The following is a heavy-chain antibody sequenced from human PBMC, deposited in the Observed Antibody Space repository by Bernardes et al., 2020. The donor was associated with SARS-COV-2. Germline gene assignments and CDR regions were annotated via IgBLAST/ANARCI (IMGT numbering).Heavy chain of an antibody. V-gene: IGHV1-8*02. CDR2: MNPNSGNT. J-gene: IGHJ5*02. CDR3: ARGLGLSYDP. CDR1: GYTFTTYD. Sequence: ASVKVSCKASGYTFTTYDINWVRQATGQGLEWMGWMNPNSGNTGYSQKFQGRVTMTRNTSISTAYMEMSSLRSEDTAVYYCARGLGLSYDPWGQGTLVTVSP.